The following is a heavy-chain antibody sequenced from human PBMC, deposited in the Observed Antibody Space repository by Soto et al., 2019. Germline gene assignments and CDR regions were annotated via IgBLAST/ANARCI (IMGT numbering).Heavy chain of an antibody. D-gene: IGHD6-13*01. J-gene: IGHJ3*02. Sequence: ASVKVSCKASGYTFTSYYMHWVRQAPGQGLEWMGIINPSGGSTSYAQKFQGRVTMTRDTSTSTVYMELSSLRPEDTAVYYCARAGSSSWYGSAFDIWGQGTMVTVSS. V-gene: IGHV1-46*01. CDR3: ARAGSSSWYGSAFDI. CDR1: GYTFTSYY. CDR2: INPSGGST.